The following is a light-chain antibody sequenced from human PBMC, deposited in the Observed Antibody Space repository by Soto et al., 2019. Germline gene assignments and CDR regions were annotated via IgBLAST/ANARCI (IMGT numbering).Light chain of an antibody. CDR2: GAS. CDR3: QEYGSSKFT. Sequence: EIVLTQSPGTLSLSPGERATLSCRASQSVSSSYLAWYQQKPGQAPGLLIYGASSRASGIPDRFRGSGSGADVTLTISRLELEDSAVHYCQEYGSSKFTFGPGTKVDIK. V-gene: IGKV3-20*01. CDR1: QSVSSSY. J-gene: IGKJ3*01.